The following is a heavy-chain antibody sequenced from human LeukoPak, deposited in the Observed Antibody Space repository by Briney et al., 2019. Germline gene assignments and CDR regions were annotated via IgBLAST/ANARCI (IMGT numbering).Heavy chain of an antibody. CDR2: INANSGGT. CDR3: ARDHFGDIVVVPAAVNFDY. Sequence: ASVKVSCNASGYTFTGYYMHWVRQAPGQGLEWMGWINANSGGTNYAQKFQGRVTMTRDTSISTAYMELSRLRSDDTAVYYCARDHFGDIVVVPAAVNFDYWGQGTLVTVSS. CDR1: GYTFTGYY. V-gene: IGHV1-2*02. J-gene: IGHJ4*02. D-gene: IGHD2-2*01.